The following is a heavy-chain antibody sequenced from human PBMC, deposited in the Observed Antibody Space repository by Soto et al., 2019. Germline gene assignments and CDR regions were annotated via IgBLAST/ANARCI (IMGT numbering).Heavy chain of an antibody. J-gene: IGHJ5*02. V-gene: IGHV1-69*01. CDR3: ARGAPGGPQYLIPAARGSWFDP. Sequence: QVQLVQSGAEVKKPGSSVKVSCKASGGTFSSYAISWVRQAPGQGLEWMGGIITIFGTANYAQKFQGRVTITAEESTSTADMELSSLRSEETAVYYCARGAPGGPQYLIPAARGSWFDPWGQGTLVTVSS. D-gene: IGHD2-2*01. CDR2: IITIFGTA. CDR1: GGTFSSYA.